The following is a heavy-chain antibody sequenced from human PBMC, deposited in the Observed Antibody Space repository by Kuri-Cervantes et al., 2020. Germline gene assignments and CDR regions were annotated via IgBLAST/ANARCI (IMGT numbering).Heavy chain of an antibody. CDR3: ARQTLSHAFDI. D-gene: IGHD2-8*01. CDR1: GDSISSGGYY. Sequence: SETLSLTCTVSGDSISSGGYYWSWIRQHPGKGLEWIGYIYYSGSTYYNPSLKSRVTISVDTSKNQFSLKLSSVTAADTAVYYCARQTLSHAFDIWGQGTMVTVSS. V-gene: IGHV4-31*03. J-gene: IGHJ3*02. CDR2: IYYSGST.